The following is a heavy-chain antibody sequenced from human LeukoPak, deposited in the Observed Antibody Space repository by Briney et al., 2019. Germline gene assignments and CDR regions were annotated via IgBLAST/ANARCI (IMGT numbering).Heavy chain of an antibody. D-gene: IGHD5-12*01. CDR1: GGTFSSYA. Sequence: SVKVSCKASGGTFSSYAISWVRQAPGQGLEWMGRIIPILGIANYAQKFQGRVTITADKSTSTAYVELSSLRSEDTAVYYCWGYSGYDSDYWGQGTLVTVSS. J-gene: IGHJ4*02. CDR2: IIPILGIA. V-gene: IGHV1-69*04. CDR3: WGYSGYDSDY.